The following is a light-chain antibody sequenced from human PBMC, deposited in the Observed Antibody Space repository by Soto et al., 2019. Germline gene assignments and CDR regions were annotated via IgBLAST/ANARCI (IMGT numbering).Light chain of an antibody. CDR2: EVN. V-gene: IGLV2-14*01. Sequence: QSVLTQPASVSGSPGQSVTISCTGPRSDIGDSNFISWYQHSPGKAPRLLIYEVNNRPSGVSKRFSGSKAGNTASLTISGLQAEDEADYYCTSYTKSSPLVFGTGTKVTVL. CDR3: TSYTKSSPLV. J-gene: IGLJ1*01. CDR1: RSDIGDSNF.